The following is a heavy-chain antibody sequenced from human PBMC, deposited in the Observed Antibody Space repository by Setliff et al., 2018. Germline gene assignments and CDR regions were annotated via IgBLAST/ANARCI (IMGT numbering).Heavy chain of an antibody. V-gene: IGHV2-5*02. D-gene: IGHD2-15*01. Sequence: SGPTLVNPTQTLTLTCTFSGFSLTTTGVAVGWIRQPPGKALEWLALIYWDDDKRYSPSLKSRLTIVKDTSKNQVVLTMTNMDPVDTATYYCVHRPKMGSDGFYSAFDMWGQGTMVTVSS. J-gene: IGHJ3*02. CDR2: IYWDDDK. CDR3: VHRPKMGSDGFYSAFDM. CDR1: GFSLTTTGVA.